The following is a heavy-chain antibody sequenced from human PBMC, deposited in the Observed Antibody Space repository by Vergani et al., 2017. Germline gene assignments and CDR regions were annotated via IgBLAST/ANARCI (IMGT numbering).Heavy chain of an antibody. D-gene: IGHD3-16*01. CDR1: GFTFSFNW. V-gene: IGHV3-7*03. J-gene: IGHJ6*03. CDR2: IREDGGEK. Sequence: EVQLVESGGALVQPGGSLRLSCAASGFTFSFNWMTWVRQAPGKGLEWVANIREDGGEKHYMDSVKGRFTISRDNAKNSLTLQMSSLRPEDTAVYYCARGMGDCMDVWGKGATVTVSS. CDR3: ARGMGDCMDV.